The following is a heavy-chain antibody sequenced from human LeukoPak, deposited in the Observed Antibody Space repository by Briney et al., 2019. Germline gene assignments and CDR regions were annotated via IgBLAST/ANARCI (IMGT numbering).Heavy chain of an antibody. Sequence: PGGSLRLSCAASGFTFSSYAMSWVRQAPGKGLEWVSAISGSGGSTYYADSVKGRFTISRDNSKNTLYLQMNSLRAEDAAVYYCACWSPVGELFDYWGQGTLVTVSS. CDR1: GFTFSSYA. V-gene: IGHV3-23*01. CDR3: ACWSPVGELFDY. J-gene: IGHJ4*02. D-gene: IGHD1-26*01. CDR2: ISGSGGST.